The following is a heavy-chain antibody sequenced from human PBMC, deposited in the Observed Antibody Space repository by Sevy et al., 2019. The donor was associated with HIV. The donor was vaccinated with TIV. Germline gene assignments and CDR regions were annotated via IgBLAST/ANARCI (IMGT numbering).Heavy chain of an antibody. D-gene: IGHD3-22*01. Sequence: GGSLRLSCAASGFTFSGSAMHWVRQASGKGLEWVGRIRSKANSCATAYAASVKGRFTISRDDSKNTAYLQMNSLKTEDTAVYYCTRHDRYYYDSSGYSDDAFDIWGQGTMVTVSS. J-gene: IGHJ3*02. CDR3: TRHDRYYYDSSGYSDDAFDI. CDR2: IRSKANSCAT. V-gene: IGHV3-73*01. CDR1: GFTFSGSA.